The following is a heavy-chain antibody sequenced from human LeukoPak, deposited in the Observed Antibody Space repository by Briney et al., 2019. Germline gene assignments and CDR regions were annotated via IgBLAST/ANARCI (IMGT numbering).Heavy chain of an antibody. Sequence: PGGSLRLSCAASGFTFSTYRMHWVRQAPGKGLVWVSHVDIDGSSATYADSVKGRFTISRDNSKNTLYLQMNSLRAEDTAVYYCAKGVDSSSWYSFDYWGQGTLVTVSS. CDR1: GFTFSTYR. CDR3: AKGVDSSSWYSFDY. V-gene: IGHV3-74*01. J-gene: IGHJ4*02. CDR2: VDIDGSSA. D-gene: IGHD6-13*01.